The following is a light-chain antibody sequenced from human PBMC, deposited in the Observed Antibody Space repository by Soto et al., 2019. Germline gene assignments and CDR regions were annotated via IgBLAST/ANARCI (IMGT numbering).Light chain of an antibody. CDR2: QVN. CDR3: CSDARSSTGV. Sequence: QSALTQPASVTGSPGQTITISCTGTSRDVGGLDLVSWYRQYPGTVPKLIIYQVNKRPSGLSNRFSGSKSGNTASLTISGLQAEDEADYYCCSDARSSTGVFGGGTKLTVL. V-gene: IGLV2-23*02. CDR1: SRDVGGLDL. J-gene: IGLJ3*02.